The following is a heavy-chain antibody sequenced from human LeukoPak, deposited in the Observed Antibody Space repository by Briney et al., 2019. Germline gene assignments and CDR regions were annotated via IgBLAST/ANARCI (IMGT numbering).Heavy chain of an antibody. CDR2: IIPISGTA. V-gene: IGHV1-69*13. D-gene: IGHD2-2*01. Sequence: SVKVSCKASGGTFSSYAISWVRQAPGQGLEWMGGIIPISGTANYAQKLQDRVTITADASTSTAYMELSSLRSEDTAVYYCATYCSSTSCYIWGDYFDYWGQGTLVTVSS. CDR1: GGTFSSYA. J-gene: IGHJ4*02. CDR3: ATYCSSTSCYIWGDYFDY.